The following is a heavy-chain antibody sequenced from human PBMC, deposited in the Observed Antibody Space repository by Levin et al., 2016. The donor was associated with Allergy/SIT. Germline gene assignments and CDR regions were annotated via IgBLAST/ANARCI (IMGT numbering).Heavy chain of an antibody. V-gene: IGHV3-33*01. CDR3: ASELGRKNWAGIDGTDV. Sequence: VRQAPGKGLEWVAVIWDDENKKYYADSVKGRFTISRDNSKNTLYLQMNSLRAEDTAVYYCASELGRKNWAGIDGTDVWGQGTTVTVSS. J-gene: IGHJ6*02. D-gene: IGHD6-19*01. CDR2: IWDDENKK.